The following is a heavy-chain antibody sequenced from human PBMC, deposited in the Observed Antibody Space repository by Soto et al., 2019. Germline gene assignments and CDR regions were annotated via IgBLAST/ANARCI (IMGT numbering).Heavy chain of an antibody. Sequence: EVQLLESGGGLVQPGGSLRLSCAASGFTFNNYDMTWVRQAPGTGLEWVSAITGGGDTTSYADSVKGRFTVSRDGSKNPLYLHMSSPRAEDTALYYCAKGRGGSGSLTPRVDFWGQGTLGTVSS. J-gene: IGHJ4*01. CDR1: GFTFNNYD. CDR3: AKGRGGSGSLTPRVDF. D-gene: IGHD3-10*01. CDR2: ITGGGDTT. V-gene: IGHV3-23*01.